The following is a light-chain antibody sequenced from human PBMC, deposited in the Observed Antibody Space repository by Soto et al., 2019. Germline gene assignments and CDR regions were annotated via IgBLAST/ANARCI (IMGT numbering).Light chain of an antibody. J-gene: IGLJ3*02. CDR2: DVS. CDR3: SSYTSTNSWV. Sequence: QSALTQSASVSGSPGQSITISCTGTSSDVGGYNYVSWYQQHPGKAPKLILYDVSNRPSGVSTRFSGSKSGNTASLTISGLQAEDEADYSCSSYTSTNSWVFGGGTKVTGL. CDR1: SSDVGGYNY. V-gene: IGLV2-14*01.